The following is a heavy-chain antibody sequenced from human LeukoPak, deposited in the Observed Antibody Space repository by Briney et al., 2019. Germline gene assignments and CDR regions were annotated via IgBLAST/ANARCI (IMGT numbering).Heavy chain of an antibody. CDR2: IYPGDSDT. CDR3: GRGGGWLAAGTDWFDP. D-gene: IGHD6-13*01. CDR1: GYSFTNYW. J-gene: IGHJ5*02. V-gene: IGHV5-51*01. Sequence: GESLKISCKGSGYSFTNYWSGWVRQMPGKVLERMGIIYPGDSDTRHTPSIQGKITISADKSISAAFLLWSGLEASDAAMYYCGRGGGWLAAGTDWFDPWGQGTLVTVSS.